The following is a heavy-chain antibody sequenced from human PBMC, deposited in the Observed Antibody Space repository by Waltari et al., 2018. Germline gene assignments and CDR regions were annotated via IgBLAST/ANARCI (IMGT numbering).Heavy chain of an antibody. CDR3: ARLGIAAAGGDY. CDR2: IYYSGST. Sequence: QLQLQELGPGLVKPSETLSLTCTVSGGSISSSSYSWGWIRQPPGKGLEWIGSIYYSGSTYYNPSLKSRVTISVDTSKNQFSLKLSSVTAADTAVYYCARLGIAAAGGDYWGQGTLVTVSS. J-gene: IGHJ4*02. D-gene: IGHD6-13*01. V-gene: IGHV4-39*01. CDR1: GGSISSSSYS.